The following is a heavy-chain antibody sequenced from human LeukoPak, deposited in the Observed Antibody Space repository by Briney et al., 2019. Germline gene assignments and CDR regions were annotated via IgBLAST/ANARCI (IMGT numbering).Heavy chain of an antibody. CDR2: INHSGST. D-gene: IGHD4-11*01. V-gene: IGHV4-34*01. J-gene: IGHJ5*02. CDR3: ARDSSINLLHRGGAHSDQSWFDP. CDR1: GGSFSGYY. Sequence: PSETLSLTCAVYGGSFSGYYWSWIRQPPGKGLEWIGEINHSGSTNYNPSLKSRVTISVDTSKNQFSLKLSSVTAADTAVYYCARDSSINLLHRGGAHSDQSWFDPWGQGTLVTVSS.